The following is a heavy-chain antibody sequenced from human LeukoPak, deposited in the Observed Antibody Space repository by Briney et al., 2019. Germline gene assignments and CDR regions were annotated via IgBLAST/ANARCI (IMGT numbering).Heavy chain of an antibody. CDR2: IVVGSGNT. CDR1: GFTFTSSA. D-gene: IGHD6-6*01. Sequence: SVKVSCKASGFTFTSSAMQWVRQARGQRLEWIGWIVVGSGNTNYAQKFQERVTITRDMSTSTAYMELSSLRSDDTAVYYCARGEKVSSSGQANFDYWGQGTLVTVSS. V-gene: IGHV1-58*02. J-gene: IGHJ4*02. CDR3: ARGEKVSSSGQANFDY.